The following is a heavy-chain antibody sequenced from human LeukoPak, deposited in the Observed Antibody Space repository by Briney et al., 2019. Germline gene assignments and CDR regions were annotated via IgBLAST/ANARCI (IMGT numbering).Heavy chain of an antibody. J-gene: IGHJ4*02. CDR2: MYYSGRT. D-gene: IGHD4-23*01. CDR1: GGSISSSSYY. CDR3: AISENSHYFDY. Sequence: PSETLSLTCTVSGGSISSSSYYWGWIRQPPGKGLEWIGSMYYSGRTYNNMSLKSRVTISVDTSKNRFSLNLSSVTAADTAVYYCAISENSHYFDYWGQGTLVTVSS. V-gene: IGHV4-39*01.